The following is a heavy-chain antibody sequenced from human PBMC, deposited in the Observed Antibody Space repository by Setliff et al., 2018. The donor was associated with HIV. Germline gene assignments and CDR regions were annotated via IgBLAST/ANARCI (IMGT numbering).Heavy chain of an antibody. CDR3: ARDVGGFTVFAVPRGGFDP. J-gene: IGHJ5*02. CDR2: IYYTGRT. D-gene: IGHD3-3*01. V-gene: IGHV4-59*01. Sequence: LSLTCTVSGGSISTYYWSWIRQAPGGGLAWIGYIYYTGRTSYNPSLKSRVTMSLDSSKKQFSLKLSSVTAADTAVYFCARDVGGFTVFAVPRGGFDPWGQGTLVTVSS. CDR1: GGSISTYY.